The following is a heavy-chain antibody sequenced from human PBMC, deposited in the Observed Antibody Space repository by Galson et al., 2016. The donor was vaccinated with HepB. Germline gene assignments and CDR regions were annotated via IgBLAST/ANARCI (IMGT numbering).Heavy chain of an antibody. CDR2: IGSRSSPI. D-gene: IGHD7-27*01. J-gene: IGHJ6*02. CDR1: GFTFSSYA. CDR3: ARAWGNYGMDV. V-gene: IGHV3-48*01. Sequence: SLRLSCAASGFTFSSYALNWVRQAPGKGLEWVSYIGSRSSPIHYADSVKGRFTFSRDNSKNTLYLQMNSLRAEDTAVYYCARAWGNYGMDVWGQGTTVTVSS.